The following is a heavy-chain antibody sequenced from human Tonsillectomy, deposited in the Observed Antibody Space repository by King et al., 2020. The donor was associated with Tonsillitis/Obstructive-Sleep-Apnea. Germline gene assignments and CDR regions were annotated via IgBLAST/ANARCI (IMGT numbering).Heavy chain of an antibody. CDR2: FDPEDGET. J-gene: IGHJ6*03. CDR3: ATGGEGPDYNVDYYYHMDV. Sequence: QVQLVESGAEVKKPGASVKVSCKVSGYNVIELSMHWVRQAPGKGLEWMGGFDPEDGETIYAQKFQGRVTMTEDTSTDTAYMELSSLRSEDTAVYYCATGGEGPDYNVDYYYHMDVWGKGTTVTVSS. V-gene: IGHV1-24*01. CDR1: GYNVIELS. D-gene: IGHD3-16*01.